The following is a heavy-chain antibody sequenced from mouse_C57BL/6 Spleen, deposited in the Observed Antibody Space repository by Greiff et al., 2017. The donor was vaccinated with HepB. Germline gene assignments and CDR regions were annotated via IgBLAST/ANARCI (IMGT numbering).Heavy chain of an antibody. D-gene: IGHD4-1*01. CDR1: GYTFTEYT. CDR3: ARHEEGHWDDYYAMDY. Sequence: QVQLKESGAELVKPGASVKLSCKASGYTFTEYTIHWVKQRSGQGLEWIGWFYPGSGSIKYNEKFKDKATLTADKSSSTVYMELSRLTSEDSAVYFCARHEEGHWDDYYAMDYWGQGTSVTVSS. CDR2: FYPGSGSI. J-gene: IGHJ4*01. V-gene: IGHV1-62-2*01.